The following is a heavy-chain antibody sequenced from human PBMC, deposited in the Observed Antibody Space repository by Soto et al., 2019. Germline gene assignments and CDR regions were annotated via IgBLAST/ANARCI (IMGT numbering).Heavy chain of an antibody. V-gene: IGHV4-31*03. CDR1: GGSISSGGYY. J-gene: IGHJ4*02. CDR2: IYYSGST. D-gene: IGHD4-17*01. Sequence: SETLSLTCTVSGGSISSGGYYWSWIRQHPGKGLEWIGYIYYSGSTYYNPSLKSRVTISVDTSKNQFSLKLSSVTAADTAVYYCARGLRSHIQYWGQGTLVTVSS. CDR3: ARGLRSHIQY.